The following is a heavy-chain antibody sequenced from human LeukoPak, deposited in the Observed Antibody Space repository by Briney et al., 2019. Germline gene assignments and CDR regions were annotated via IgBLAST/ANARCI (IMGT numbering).Heavy chain of an antibody. V-gene: IGHV3-53*01. CDR2: IYSGGST. J-gene: IGHJ4*02. CDR3: ARSPRGGSGSYRRNY. Sequence: GGSLRLSCAASGFTVSSNYMSWVRQAPGKGLEWVSLIYSGGSTYYADSVKGRFTISRDNSKNTLYLQMNSLRAEDTAVYYCARSPRGGSGSYRRNYWGQGTLVTVSS. CDR1: GFTVSSNY. D-gene: IGHD3-10*01.